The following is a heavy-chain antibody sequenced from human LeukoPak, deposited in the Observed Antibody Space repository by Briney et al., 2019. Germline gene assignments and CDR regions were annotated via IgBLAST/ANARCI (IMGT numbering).Heavy chain of an antibody. CDR3: ATQKDTSIAARDPYYYYGMDV. CDR2: ISGSGGST. Sequence: GGSLRLSCAASGFTFSSYSMNWVRQAPGKGLEWVSAISGSGGSTYYADSVKGRFTISRDNSKNTLYLQMNSLRAEDTAVYYCATQKDTSIAARDPYYYYGMDVWGQGTTVTVSS. D-gene: IGHD6-6*01. J-gene: IGHJ6*02. CDR1: GFTFSSYS. V-gene: IGHV3-23*01.